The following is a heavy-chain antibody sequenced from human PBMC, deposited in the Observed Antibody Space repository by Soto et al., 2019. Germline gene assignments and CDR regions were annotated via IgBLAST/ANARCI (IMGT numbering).Heavy chain of an antibody. CDR3: ARVPNPGYSSGWYTYYGMDV. D-gene: IGHD6-19*01. CDR2: ISGYNGNT. V-gene: IGHV1-18*01. CDR1: GYTFTSYG. Sequence: RASVKVSCKASGYTFTSYGISWVRQAPGQGLEWMGWISGYNGNTNYAQKVQGRVTMTTDTSTSTAYMELSSLRSEDTAVYYCARVPNPGYSSGWYTYYGMDVWGQGTTVTVSS. J-gene: IGHJ6*02.